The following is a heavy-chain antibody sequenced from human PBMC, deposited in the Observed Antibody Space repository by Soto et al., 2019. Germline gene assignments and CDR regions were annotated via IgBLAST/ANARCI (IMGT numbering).Heavy chain of an antibody. CDR1: GFTFSNYW. J-gene: IGHJ4*02. D-gene: IGHD6-19*01. CDR3: VTGSNGWSGIDY. V-gene: IGHV3-74*01. Sequence: EVQLVESGGGLVQPGGSLGLSCIASGFTFSNYWMYWVRQGPGKGLVWVSRISGAGRSTYYEDSVEGRFTTSRDNAKNTVYLEMNSLRVEDTAVYYCVTGSNGWSGIDYWGQGTLVTVS. CDR2: ISGAGRST.